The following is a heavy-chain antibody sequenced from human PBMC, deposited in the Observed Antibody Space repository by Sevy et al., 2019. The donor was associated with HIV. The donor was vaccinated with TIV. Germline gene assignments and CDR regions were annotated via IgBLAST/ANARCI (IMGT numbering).Heavy chain of an antibody. J-gene: IGHJ4*02. CDR1: GFTFSRFG. CDR3: AKGSAAAAVFDV. Sequence: GGSLRLSCAASGFTFSRFGMHWVRQAPGKGLVWLAVISYDTKTKHFADSLKGRIAITRDNTKNTVDLQINRLRVEDRAVYYCAKGSAAAAVFDVWGRGTLVTVSS. V-gene: IGHV3-30*18. D-gene: IGHD6-13*01. CDR2: ISYDTKTK.